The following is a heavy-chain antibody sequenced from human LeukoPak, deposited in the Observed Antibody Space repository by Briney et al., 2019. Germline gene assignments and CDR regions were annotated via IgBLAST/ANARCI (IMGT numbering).Heavy chain of an antibody. CDR3: TRTPGDAFHPGGYYFDY. CDR1: GFSFGDYA. CDR2: IRTKYYGGAA. Sequence: GGSLRLSCTTSGFSFGDYAVSWVRQAPGKGLEWVSFIRTKYYGGAAEYAASVKGRFTVSRDDSKSIACLQITSLKTEDTAVYYCTRTPGDAFHPGGYYFDYWGRGTLVTVSS. J-gene: IGHJ4*02. V-gene: IGHV3-49*04. D-gene: IGHD5-24*01.